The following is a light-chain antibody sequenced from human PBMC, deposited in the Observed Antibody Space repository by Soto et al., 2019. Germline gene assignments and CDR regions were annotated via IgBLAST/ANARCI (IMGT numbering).Light chain of an antibody. CDR3: QQYNNWPALT. V-gene: IGKV3-15*01. Sequence: IVMTHSPATLSGSPGEIAALSVRGSQSVSSNLAWYQQKPGQAPRLLIYGASTRATGIPARFSGSGSGTEFTLTISSLQSEDFAVYYCQQYNNWPALTFGGGTKVDIK. CDR1: QSVSSN. J-gene: IGKJ4*01. CDR2: GAS.